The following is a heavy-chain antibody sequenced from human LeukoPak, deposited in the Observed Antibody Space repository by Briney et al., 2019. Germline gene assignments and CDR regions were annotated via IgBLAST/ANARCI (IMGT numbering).Heavy chain of an antibody. CDR3: AKDCFVLRYFDWLFFPDY. Sequence: GGSLRLSCAASGFTFSSYGMHWVRQAPGKGLEWVAFIRYDGSNKYYADSVKGRFTISRDNSKNTLYLQMNSLRAEDTAVYYCAKDCFVLRYFDWLFFPDYWGQGTLVTVSS. V-gene: IGHV3-30*02. CDR2: IRYDGSNK. J-gene: IGHJ4*02. D-gene: IGHD3-9*01. CDR1: GFTFSSYG.